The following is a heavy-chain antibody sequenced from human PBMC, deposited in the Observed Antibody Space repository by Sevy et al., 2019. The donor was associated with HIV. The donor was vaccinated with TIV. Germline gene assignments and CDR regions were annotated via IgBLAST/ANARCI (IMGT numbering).Heavy chain of an antibody. CDR1: GGSITSLY. J-gene: IGHJ4*02. CDR3: AGENAWGRGYS. V-gene: IGHV4-59*08. D-gene: IGHD1-26*01. Sequence: SETLSLTCTVSGGSITSLYWNWIRQPPGKGLEWIANIYYNGHINYNPSLKSRVTLSLDTSKNQFSLRLSSVTAANTAMYYCAGENAWGRGYSWGQGTLVTVS. CDR2: IYYNGHI.